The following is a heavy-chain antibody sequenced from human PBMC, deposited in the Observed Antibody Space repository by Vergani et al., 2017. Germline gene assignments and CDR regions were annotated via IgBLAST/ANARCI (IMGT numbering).Heavy chain of an antibody. D-gene: IGHD3-10*01. CDR2: INHSGST. J-gene: IGHJ4*02. V-gene: IGHV4-34*01. CDR1: GGSFSGYY. Sequence: QVQLQQWGAGLLKPSETLSLTCAVYGGSFSGYYWSWIRQPPGKGLEWIGEINHSGSTNYNPSLKSRVTISVDTSKSQFSLKLSSVTAAGTAVYYCARAPFFTMVRGIGRNYFDYWGQGTLVTVSS. CDR3: ARAPFFTMVRGIGRNYFDY.